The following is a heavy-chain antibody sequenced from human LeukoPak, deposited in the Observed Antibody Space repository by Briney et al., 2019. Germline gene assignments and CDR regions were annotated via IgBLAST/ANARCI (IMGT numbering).Heavy chain of an antibody. CDR2: ISYSGST. CDR1: GGSVNSGSNY. V-gene: IGHV4-61*01. Sequence: SSETLSLTCTVSGGSVNSGSNYWNWVRQPPGKGLEWIGYISYSGSTNYNPTLKSRVTISVDTSKNQFSLKLSSVTAADAAVYYCARASVVRYYYYGMDVWGQGTTVTVS. J-gene: IGHJ6*02. CDR3: ARASVVRYYYYGMDV.